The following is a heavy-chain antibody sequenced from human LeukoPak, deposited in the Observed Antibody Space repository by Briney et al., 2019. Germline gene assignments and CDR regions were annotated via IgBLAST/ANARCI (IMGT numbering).Heavy chain of an antibody. CDR1: GGSTSTYY. Sequence: SETLSLTCTVSGGSTSTYYWSWIRQPAGKGLEWIGRIHTSGSTNYNPSLKSRVTMSVDTSNNQFSLNVSSVTPEDTAVYYCVGQKPGLRAFDIWGQGTMVTVSS. CDR3: VGQKPGLRAFDI. D-gene: IGHD3-10*01. CDR2: IHTSGST. J-gene: IGHJ3*02. V-gene: IGHV4-4*07.